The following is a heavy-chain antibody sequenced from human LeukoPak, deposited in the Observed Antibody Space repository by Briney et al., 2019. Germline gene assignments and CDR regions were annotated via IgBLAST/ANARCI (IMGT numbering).Heavy chain of an antibody. V-gene: IGHV4-59*01. CDR3: ALDSSGWSDDSFDI. CDR1: GGSISSDY. J-gene: IGHJ3*02. D-gene: IGHD6-19*01. Sequence: PSETLSLTCTVSGGSISSDYWSWIRQPPGKGLEWIGYIHYSGNTNYNPSLKSRVTMSLDASKNQFFLKLTSVTAADTAMYYCALDSSGWSDDSFDIWGQGTTVTVSS. CDR2: IHYSGNT.